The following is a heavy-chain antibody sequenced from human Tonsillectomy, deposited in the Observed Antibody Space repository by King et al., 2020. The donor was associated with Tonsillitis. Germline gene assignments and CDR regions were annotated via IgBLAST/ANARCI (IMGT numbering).Heavy chain of an antibody. D-gene: IGHD3-22*01. CDR3: AKDATSYYDGSGHYYGVDY. V-gene: IGHV3-30*02. Sequence: VQLVESGGGVVQPGGSLRVSCAASGISFSSYGMHWVRQAPGKGLEWVAFIRYDGSNEYYADSVKGRFTISRDNSKNTLFLRMNSLRAEDTAVYYCAKDATSYYDGSGHYYGVDYWGQGTLVTVSS. CDR1: GISFSSYG. CDR2: IRYDGSNE. J-gene: IGHJ4*02.